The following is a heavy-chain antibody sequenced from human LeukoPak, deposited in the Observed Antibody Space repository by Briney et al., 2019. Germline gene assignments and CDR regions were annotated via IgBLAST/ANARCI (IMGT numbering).Heavy chain of an antibody. CDR1: GFTFITYG. Sequence: GGSLRLSCAASGFTFITYGMHWVRQAPGKGLEWVAVISYDGSNKYYADSVQGRFTISRDNSKNTLNLQMDSLRAEDTAVYYCAKAKEPYSSSWYGYYYYYGMDVWGQGTTVTVSS. CDR2: ISYDGSNK. D-gene: IGHD6-13*01. V-gene: IGHV3-30*18. CDR3: AKAKEPYSSSWYGYYYYYGMDV. J-gene: IGHJ6*02.